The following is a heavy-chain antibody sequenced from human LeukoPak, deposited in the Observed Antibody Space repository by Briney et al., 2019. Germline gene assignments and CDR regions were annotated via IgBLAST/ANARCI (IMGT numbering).Heavy chain of an antibody. CDR2: IDYSGST. J-gene: IGHJ3*02. D-gene: IGHD2-2*01. V-gene: IGHV4-30-4*01. CDR3: ANYCSSTSCYDPDAFDI. Sequence: SETLSLTCTVSGGSISSGDYYWSWIRQPPGRGLEWIGYIDYSGSTYYNPSLKSRVTISVDTSKNQFSLKLSSVTAADTAVYYCANYCSSTSCYDPDAFDIWGQGTMVTVSS. CDR1: GGSISSGDYY.